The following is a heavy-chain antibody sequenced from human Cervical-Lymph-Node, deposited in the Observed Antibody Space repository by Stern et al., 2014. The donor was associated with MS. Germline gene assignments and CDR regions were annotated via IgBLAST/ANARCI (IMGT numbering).Heavy chain of an antibody. CDR3: AGARPATDY. CDR2: IIPIFGTA. V-gene: IGHV1-69*06. J-gene: IGHJ4*02. Sequence: VQLVESGAEVKKPGSSVKVSCKASGGTFNNYIFSWVRQAPGQGLEWMGGIIPIFGTANYAQKFQGRVTITADISTSTAYMDLNALRSEAPPVFSGAGARPATDYWGQGTLVTVSS. CDR1: GGTFNNYI.